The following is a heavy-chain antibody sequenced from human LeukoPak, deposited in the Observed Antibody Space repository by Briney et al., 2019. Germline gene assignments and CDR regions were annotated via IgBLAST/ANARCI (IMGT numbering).Heavy chain of an antibody. CDR1: GYTFTGYY. CDR2: INPNSGGT. Sequence: ASVKVSCKASGYTFTGYYMDWVRQAPGQGLEWMGWINPNSGGTNYAQKFQGRVTMTRDTSISTAYMELSRLRSDDTAVYYCARVRLRGSGLDAFDVWGQGTMVTVPS. CDR3: ARVRLRGSGLDAFDV. D-gene: IGHD3-10*01. V-gene: IGHV1-2*02. J-gene: IGHJ3*01.